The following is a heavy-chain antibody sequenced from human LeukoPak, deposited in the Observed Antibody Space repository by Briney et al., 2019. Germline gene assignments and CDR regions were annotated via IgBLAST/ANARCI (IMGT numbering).Heavy chain of an antibody. CDR3: ARGTIT. D-gene: IGHD3-10*01. CDR1: GGSSSGYY. CDR2: INHSGST. Sequence: SETLSLTCAVYGGSSSGYYWSWIRQPPGKGLEWIGEINHSGSTNYNPSLKSRVTISVDTSKNQFSLKLSSVTAADTAVYYCARGTITWGQGTLVTVSS. V-gene: IGHV4-34*01. J-gene: IGHJ5*02.